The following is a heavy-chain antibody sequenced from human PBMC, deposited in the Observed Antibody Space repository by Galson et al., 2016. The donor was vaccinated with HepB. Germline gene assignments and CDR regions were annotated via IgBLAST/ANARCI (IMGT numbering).Heavy chain of an antibody. CDR3: AKAWGCSSTSCHYYGMDV. Sequence: SLRLSCAASGFTFSSYAMSWVRQAPGKGLEWVSSISASGGSIYYADSVKGRLTTSRDNFKKTLFLQMDGLRAEDKAKFYCAKAWGCSSTSCHYYGMDVWGPGTTATVSS. CDR2: ISASGGSI. V-gene: IGHV3-23*01. D-gene: IGHD2-2*01. CDR1: GFTFSSYA. J-gene: IGHJ6*02.